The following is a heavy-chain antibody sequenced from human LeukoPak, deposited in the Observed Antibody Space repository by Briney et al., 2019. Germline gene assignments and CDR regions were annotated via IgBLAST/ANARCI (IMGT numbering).Heavy chain of an antibody. Sequence: QPGGSLRLSCAASGFTFDDYAMHWVRQAPGKGLEWVSGISWSSGSIGYADSVKGRFTISRDNAKNSLYLQMNSLRAEDTALYYCAGVDALITGTPYWGQGTLVTVSS. CDR1: GFTFDDYA. CDR3: AGVDALITGTPY. D-gene: IGHD1-20*01. J-gene: IGHJ4*02. CDR2: ISWSSGSI. V-gene: IGHV3-9*01.